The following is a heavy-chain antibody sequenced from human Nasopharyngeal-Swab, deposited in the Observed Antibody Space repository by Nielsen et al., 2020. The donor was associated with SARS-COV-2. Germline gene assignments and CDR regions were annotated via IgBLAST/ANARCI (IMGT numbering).Heavy chain of an antibody. CDR2: INPSGGST. CDR3: ARGIGVLRFLEWSHMDV. Sequence: ASVTVSCKASGYTFPSYYMHWVRQAPGQGLEWMGIINPSGGSTSYAQKFQGRVTMTRNTSTSTVYMELSSLRSEDTAVYYCARGIGVLRFLEWSHMDVWGKGTTVTVSS. V-gene: IGHV1-46*01. D-gene: IGHD3-3*01. J-gene: IGHJ6*03. CDR1: GYTFPSYY.